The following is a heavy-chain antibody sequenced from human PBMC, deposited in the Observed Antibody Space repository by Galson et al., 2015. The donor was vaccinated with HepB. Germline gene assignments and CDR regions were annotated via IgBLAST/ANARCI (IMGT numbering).Heavy chain of an antibody. D-gene: IGHD1-26*01. J-gene: IGHJ4*02. CDR3: AREKIVGAYVGKDH. CDR2: IWDDGSNK. Sequence: SLRLSCAASGLPFSSSGMHWVRQAPGKGLEWVAVIWDDGSNKYYADSVKGRFTISRDNSKNTLYLQMNSLSVEDTAVYYCAREKIVGAYVGKDHWGQGTLVTVSS. CDR1: GLPFSSSG. V-gene: IGHV3-33*01.